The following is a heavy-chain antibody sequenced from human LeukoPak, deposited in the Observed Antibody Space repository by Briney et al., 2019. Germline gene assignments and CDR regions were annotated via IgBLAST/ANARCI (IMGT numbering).Heavy chain of an antibody. CDR1: GGSFSGYY. J-gene: IGHJ4*02. V-gene: IGHV4-34*01. Sequence: SQTLSLTCAVYGGSFSGYYWSWIGQPPGKGLEWSGKINHSGSTNYNPSLKSRVTISVDTSKNQFSLKLSSVTAADTAVYYCAIERSGGSSMTFDYWGQGTLVTVSS. CDR2: INHSGST. D-gene: IGHD2-15*01. CDR3: AIERSGGSSMTFDY.